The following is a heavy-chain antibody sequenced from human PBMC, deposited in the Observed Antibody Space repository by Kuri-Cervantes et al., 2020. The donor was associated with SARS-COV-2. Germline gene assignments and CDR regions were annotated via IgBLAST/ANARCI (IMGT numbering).Heavy chain of an antibody. CDR1: GFTFSSYA. CDR2: IYSGGSST. CDR3: AKVAKYYDFWSGPSAAYYFDY. V-gene: IGHV3-23*03. J-gene: IGHJ4*02. D-gene: IGHD3-3*01. Sequence: GESLKISCAASGFTFSSYAMSWARQAPGKGLEWVSVIYSGGSSTYYADSVKGRFTISRDNSKNTLYLQMNSLRAEDTAVYYCAKVAKYYDFWSGPSAAYYFDYWGQGTLVTVSS.